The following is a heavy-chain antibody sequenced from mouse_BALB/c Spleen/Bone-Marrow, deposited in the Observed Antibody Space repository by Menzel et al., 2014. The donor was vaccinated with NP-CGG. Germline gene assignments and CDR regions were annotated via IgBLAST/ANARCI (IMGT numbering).Heavy chain of an antibody. V-gene: IGHV5-9-2*01. CDR1: GFSFNSYG. D-gene: IGHD2-10*01. CDR2: ISGGGSYT. Sequence: DVKLQESGGGLVKSGGSLKLSCAASGFSFNSYGMSWVRQTPEKRLEWVATISGGGSYTFYPDSVKGRFTISRDNAKNNLVLEPNSPRSEDPALYFWARQAYYGAAGVSFVYWGQGTLVTVSA. CDR3: ARQAYYGAAGVSFVY. J-gene: IGHJ3*01.